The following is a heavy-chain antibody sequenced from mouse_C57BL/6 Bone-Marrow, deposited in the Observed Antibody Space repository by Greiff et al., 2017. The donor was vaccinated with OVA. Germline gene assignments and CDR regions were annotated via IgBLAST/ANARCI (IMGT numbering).Heavy chain of an antibody. J-gene: IGHJ4*01. CDR1: GYTFTDYN. D-gene: IGHD2-3*01. V-gene: IGHV1-18*01. CDR2: INPNNGGT. Sequence: VQLQQSGPELVKPGASVKIPCKASGYTFTDYNMDWVKQSHGKSLEWIGDINPNNGGTIYNQKFKGKATLTVDKSSSTAYMELRSLTSEDTAVYYCARPGWLLPSYAMDYWGQGTSVTVSS. CDR3: ARPGWLLPSYAMDY.